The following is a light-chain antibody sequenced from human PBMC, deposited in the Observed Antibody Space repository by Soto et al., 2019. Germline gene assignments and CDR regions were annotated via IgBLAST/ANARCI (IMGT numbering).Light chain of an antibody. V-gene: IGKV1-5*03. J-gene: IGKJ2*01. CDR3: HLYNTYSPT. CDR2: KAS. Sequence: DIQLTQSPSTLSASVGDRVIITCRASQAIGTWLAWYQVRPGKATRLLIYKASTLERGVPSRFSGSGSGTEFTLPISNLQPEDFATYYCHLYNTYSPTLGQGTKLEI. CDR1: QAIGTW.